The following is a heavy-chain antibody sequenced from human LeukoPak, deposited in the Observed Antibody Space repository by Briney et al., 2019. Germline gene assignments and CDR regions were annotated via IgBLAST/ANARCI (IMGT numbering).Heavy chain of an antibody. J-gene: IGHJ4*02. Sequence: GGSLRLSCAASGFTVSSTYMSWVRQAPGKGLEWVSVIYKDGKIYYIDSVKGRFPISSDTSKNTLYLQTNSLRVEDTAVYYCASRHCSGGDCYFAGADPFDHWGQGTLVTVSS. CDR3: ASRHCSGGDCYFAGADPFDH. V-gene: IGHV3-53*01. D-gene: IGHD2-21*01. CDR1: GFTVSSTY. CDR2: IYKDGKI.